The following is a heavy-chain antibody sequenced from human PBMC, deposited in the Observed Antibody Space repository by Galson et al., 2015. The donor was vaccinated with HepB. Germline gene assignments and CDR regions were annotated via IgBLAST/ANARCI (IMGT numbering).Heavy chain of an antibody. V-gene: IGHV3-23*01. J-gene: IGHJ6*03. Sequence: SLRLSCAASGFTFSTFAMSWVRQAPGKGLEWVSTISAGRGGSTDYADSVKGRFTISRDNSKNTLFLQMNRLRAEDTAVYYCAKNYYMDVWGKGTTVTVSS. CDR2: ISAGRGGST. CDR1: GFTFSTFA. CDR3: AKNYYMDV.